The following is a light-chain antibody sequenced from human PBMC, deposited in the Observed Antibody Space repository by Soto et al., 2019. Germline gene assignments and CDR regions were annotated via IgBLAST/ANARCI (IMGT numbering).Light chain of an antibody. CDR2: GAS. J-gene: IGKJ1*01. Sequence: EIVMTQSPATLSVSPGERATLSCRASQSVSNYLAWYQQRPGQAPRLLIYGASTRATGIPARFSGSGSGTDFTLTISSLEPEDFAVYYCQQRSNWPTWTFGQGTKVDIK. CDR1: QSVSNY. V-gene: IGKV3-11*01. CDR3: QQRSNWPTWT.